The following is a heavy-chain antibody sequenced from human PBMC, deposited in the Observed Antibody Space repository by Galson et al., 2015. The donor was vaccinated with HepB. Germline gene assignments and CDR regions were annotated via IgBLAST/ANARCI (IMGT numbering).Heavy chain of an antibody. Sequence: SLRLSCAASGFTFSSYWMHWVRQAPGKGLVWVSRINSDGSSTSYADSVRGRFTISRDNAKNSLYLQMNSLRAEGTAVYYCASPSGGVDYYYYGMDVWGQGTTVTVSS. V-gene: IGHV3-74*01. J-gene: IGHJ6*02. CDR2: INSDGSST. CDR3: ASPSGGVDYYYYGMDV. D-gene: IGHD3-16*01. CDR1: GFTFSSYW.